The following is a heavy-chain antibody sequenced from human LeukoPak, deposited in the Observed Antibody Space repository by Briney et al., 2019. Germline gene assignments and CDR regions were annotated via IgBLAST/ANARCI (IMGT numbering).Heavy chain of an antibody. J-gene: IGHJ3*02. V-gene: IGHV3-21*01. CDR1: GFSFSSPG. Sequence: GGSLRLSCTASGFSFSSPGMNWVRQAPGKGLEGVSSINGESTFKVYADSVKGRFTISRDNAKNSLYLQMDSLRAEDTAVYYCAKYQTGTWTSYDSSDIWGQGTLVTVSS. CDR2: INGESTFK. D-gene: IGHD1-7*01. CDR3: AKYQTGTWTSYDSSDI.